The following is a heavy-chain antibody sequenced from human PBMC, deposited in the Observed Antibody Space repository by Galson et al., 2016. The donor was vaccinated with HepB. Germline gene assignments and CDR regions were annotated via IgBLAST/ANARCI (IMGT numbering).Heavy chain of an antibody. V-gene: IGHV5-51*01. Sequence: QSGAEVKKPGESLKISCKGSRYTFTNYWIGWVRQMPGKGLDWMGIIYPGDSDTRYGPSFQAQGTISFDRSISTSYLPWNSLKASDTAMYYCARHGAGYGDQAYAFDIWGPGTMVTVSS. D-gene: IGHD2-21*02. J-gene: IGHJ3*02. CDR2: IYPGDSDT. CDR3: ARHGAGYGDQAYAFDI. CDR1: RYTFTNYW.